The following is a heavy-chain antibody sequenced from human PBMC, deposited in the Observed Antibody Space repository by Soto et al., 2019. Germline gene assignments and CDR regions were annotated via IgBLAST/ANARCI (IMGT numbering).Heavy chain of an antibody. J-gene: IGHJ4*02. CDR1: GGSFSAYY. CDR3: ARDLAAAGTGPGGLAFDY. D-gene: IGHD6-13*01. V-gene: IGHV4-30-4*01. CDR2: IYYSGST. Sequence: PSETLSLTCAVYGGSFSAYYWSWIRQPPGKGLEWIGYIYYSGSTYYNPSLRSRVTISVDTSKNQFSLKLSSVTAADTAVYYCARDLAAAGTGPGGLAFDYWGQGTLVTVSS.